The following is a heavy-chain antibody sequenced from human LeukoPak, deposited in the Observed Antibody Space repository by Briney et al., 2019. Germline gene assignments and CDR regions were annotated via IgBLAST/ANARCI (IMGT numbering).Heavy chain of an antibody. CDR2: IFYSEST. CDR3: ARRMEGDYGNWFDS. CDR1: GGAISSYY. Sequence: SETLSLTCTVSGGAISSYYWNWIRQPPGKGLEWIGSIFYSESTNYNPSPKSRVTMSVDTSKNEFSLKLSSVTAADTAVYYCARRMEGDYGNWFDSWGQGTLVTVSS. V-gene: IGHV4-59*08. J-gene: IGHJ5*01. D-gene: IGHD4-17*01.